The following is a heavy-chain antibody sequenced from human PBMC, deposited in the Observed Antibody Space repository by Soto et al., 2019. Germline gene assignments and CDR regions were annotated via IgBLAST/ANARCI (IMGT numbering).Heavy chain of an antibody. Sequence: GGSLRLSCAASGFTFSSYDMHWVRQATGKGLEWVSAIGTAGDTYYPGSVKGRFTISRENTKNSLYLQMNSLRAGDTAVYYCARGRHHQGMDVWGRGTLVTRLL. V-gene: IGHV3-13*01. J-gene: IGHJ4*02. CDR1: GFTFSSYD. D-gene: IGHD6-13*01. CDR2: IGTAGDT. CDR3: ARGRHHQGMDV.